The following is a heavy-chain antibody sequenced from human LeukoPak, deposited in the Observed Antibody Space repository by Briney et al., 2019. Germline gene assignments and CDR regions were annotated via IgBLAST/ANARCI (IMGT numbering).Heavy chain of an antibody. CDR2: IYYSGST. V-gene: IGHV4-61*01. CDR1: GGSVSSGTYY. CDR3: ARGEGFDYGDLNWFDP. Sequence: PSETLSLTCTVSGGSVSSGTYYWSWIRQPPGKGLEWIGYIYYSGSTNYNPSLKSRVTISVDTSKNQFSLKLSSVTAADTAVYYCARGEGFDYGDLNWFDPWGQGTLVTVSS. J-gene: IGHJ5*02. D-gene: IGHD4-17*01.